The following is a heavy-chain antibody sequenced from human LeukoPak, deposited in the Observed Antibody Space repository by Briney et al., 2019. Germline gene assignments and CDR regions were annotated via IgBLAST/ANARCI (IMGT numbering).Heavy chain of an antibody. D-gene: IGHD5-18*01. J-gene: IGHJ4*02. CDR2: ISGTGVST. CDR1: GFTFSSYA. CDR3: AKDRYGLTAFDH. V-gene: IGHV3-23*01. Sequence: GGSLRLSCAASGFTFSSYAMSWVRQAPGKGLEWVSAISGTGVSTYLAVSVKGRFTVSRDNSKNTLYLQMNFLRADDTAVYYCAKDRYGLTAFDHWGQGTLVTVSS.